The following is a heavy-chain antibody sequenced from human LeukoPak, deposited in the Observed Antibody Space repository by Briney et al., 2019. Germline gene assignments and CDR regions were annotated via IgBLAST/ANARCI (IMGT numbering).Heavy chain of an antibody. CDR2: IYPGDSDT. Sequence: PGESLKISCKGSGYSFTSYWIGWVRQMPGKGLEWMGIIYPGDSDTRYSPSFQGQVTISADKSISTAYLQWSSLKASDTAMYYCARTNYDFWSGYYTAPLTHWGQGTLVTVSS. CDR3: ARTNYDFWSGYYTAPLTH. V-gene: IGHV5-51*01. D-gene: IGHD3-3*01. J-gene: IGHJ4*02. CDR1: GYSFTSYW.